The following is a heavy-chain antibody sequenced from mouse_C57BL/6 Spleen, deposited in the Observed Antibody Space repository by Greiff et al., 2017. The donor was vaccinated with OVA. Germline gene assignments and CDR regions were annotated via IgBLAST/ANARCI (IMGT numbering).Heavy chain of an antibody. CDR3: AISYYSNYDAMDY. CDR2: ISSGSSTI. Sequence: EVKVVESGGGLVKPGGSLKLSCAASGFTFSDYGMHWVRQAPEKGLEWVAYISSGSSTIYYADTVKGRFTISRDNAKNTLFLQMTSLRSEDTAMYYCAISYYSNYDAMDYWGQGTSVTVSS. J-gene: IGHJ4*01. V-gene: IGHV5-17*01. D-gene: IGHD2-5*01. CDR1: GFTFSDYG.